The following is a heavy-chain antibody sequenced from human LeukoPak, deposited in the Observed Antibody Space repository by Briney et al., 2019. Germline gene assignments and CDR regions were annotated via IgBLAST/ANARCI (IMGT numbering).Heavy chain of an antibody. Sequence: ASVKVSCKASGYTFTSYDINWVRQAPGQGLEWMGWINPNSGGTNYAQKFQGRVTMTRDTSISTAYMELSRLRSDDTAVYYCAIDPGIAAAGPPTPGVYYYYYMDVWGKGTTVTISS. CDR1: GYTFTSYD. CDR2: INPNSGGT. D-gene: IGHD6-13*01. J-gene: IGHJ6*03. V-gene: IGHV1-2*02. CDR3: AIDPGIAAAGPPTPGVYYYYYMDV.